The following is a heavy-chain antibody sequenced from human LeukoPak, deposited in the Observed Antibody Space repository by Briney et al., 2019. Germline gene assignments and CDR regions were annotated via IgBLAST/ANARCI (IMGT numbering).Heavy chain of an antibody. V-gene: IGHV1-69*13. Sequence: ASVKVSCKASGGTFSSYAISWVRQAPGQGLEWMGGIIPIFGTANYAQKLQGRVTITADESTSTAYMELSSLRSEDTAVYYCASGDYGDYARFDYWGQGTLVTVSS. CDR1: GGTFSSYA. J-gene: IGHJ4*02. D-gene: IGHD4-17*01. CDR3: ASGDYGDYARFDY. CDR2: IIPIFGTA.